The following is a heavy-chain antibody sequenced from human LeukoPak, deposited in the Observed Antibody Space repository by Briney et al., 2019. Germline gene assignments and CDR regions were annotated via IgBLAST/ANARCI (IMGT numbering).Heavy chain of an antibody. J-gene: IGHJ5*02. Sequence: SETLSLTCTVSGGSISSTSYHWPWIRQPPGKRLEWMATVYYTGSAYYNPSLKSRVPISVDTSKSQFSLMLSSVTTADTALYYCARYASGSYYWFDPWGQGTLVTVSS. D-gene: IGHD3-10*01. CDR3: ARYASGSYYWFDP. CDR2: VYYTGSA. CDR1: GGSISSTSYH. V-gene: IGHV4-39*01.